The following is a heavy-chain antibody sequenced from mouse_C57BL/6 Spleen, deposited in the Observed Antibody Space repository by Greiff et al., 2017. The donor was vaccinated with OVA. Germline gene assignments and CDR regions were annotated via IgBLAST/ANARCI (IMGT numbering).Heavy chain of an antibody. J-gene: IGHJ3*01. CDR3: ARREYDGYRFAY. CDR2: IDPSDSYT. V-gene: IGHV1-69*01. D-gene: IGHD2-3*01. CDR1: GYTFTSYW. Sequence: QVQLQQSGAELVMPGASVKLSCKASGYTFTSYWMHWVKQRPGQGLEWIGEIDPSDSYTNYNQKFKGKSTLTVDKSSSTAYMQFSSLTSEDSAVYYCARREYDGYRFAYWGQGTLVTVSA.